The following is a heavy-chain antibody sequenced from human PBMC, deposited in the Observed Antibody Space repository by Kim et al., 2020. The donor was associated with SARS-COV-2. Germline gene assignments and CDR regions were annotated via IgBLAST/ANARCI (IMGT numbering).Heavy chain of an antibody. CDR2: IIPIFGTA. CDR1: GGTFSSYA. D-gene: IGHD5-18*01. V-gene: IGHV1-69*13. J-gene: IGHJ4*02. Sequence: SVKVSCKASGGTFSSYAISWVRQAPGQGLEWMGGIIPIFGTANYAQKFQGRVTITADESTSTAYMELSSLRSEDTAVYYCARGSSGYSYGYHYFDYWGQGTLVTVSS. CDR3: ARGSSGYSYGYHYFDY.